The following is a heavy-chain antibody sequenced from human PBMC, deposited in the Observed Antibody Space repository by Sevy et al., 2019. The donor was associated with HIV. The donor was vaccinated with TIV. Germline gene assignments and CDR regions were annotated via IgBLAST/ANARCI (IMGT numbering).Heavy chain of an antibody. CDR2: ISGSSGST. Sequence: GGSLRLSCAASGLTFSSYTMNWVRQAPGKGLEWVSGISGSSGSTYYADSVKGRFTISRDNSKNTLYLQMNSLRVEDTAVYYCAKGGHGSGTYFSGGSAFDIWGQGTMVTVSS. J-gene: IGHJ3*02. CDR3: AKGGHGSGTYFSGGSAFDI. D-gene: IGHD3-10*01. CDR1: GLTFSSYT. V-gene: IGHV3-23*01.